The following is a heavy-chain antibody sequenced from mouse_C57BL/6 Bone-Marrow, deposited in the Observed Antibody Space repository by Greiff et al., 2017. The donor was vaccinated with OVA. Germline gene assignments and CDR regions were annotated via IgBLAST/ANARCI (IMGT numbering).Heavy chain of an antibody. CDR1: GYAFTNYL. V-gene: IGHV1-54*01. Sequence: QVQLKESGAELVRPGTSVKVSCKASGYAFTNYLIEWVKQRPGQGLEWIGVINPGSGGTNYNEKFKGKATLTADKSSSTAYMQLSSLTSEDSAVYFCERYGLFFYGSSYDAMDYWGQGTSVTVSS. D-gene: IGHD1-1*01. CDR2: INPGSGGT. J-gene: IGHJ4*01. CDR3: ERYGLFFYGSSYDAMDY.